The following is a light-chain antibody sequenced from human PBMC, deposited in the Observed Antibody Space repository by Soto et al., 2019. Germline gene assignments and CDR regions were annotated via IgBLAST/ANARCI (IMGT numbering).Light chain of an antibody. CDR2: GAS. CDR3: QQYGNSPIT. V-gene: IGKV3-20*01. CDR1: QSVSSSY. J-gene: IGKJ5*01. Sequence: EIVLTQSPVTLSLSPGERATLSCRASQSVSSSYLAWYQQKPGQAPRLLIYGASSRATGIPDRFSGSGSGTDFTLTISRLEPEDFAVYHCQQYGNSPITFGQGTRLEIK.